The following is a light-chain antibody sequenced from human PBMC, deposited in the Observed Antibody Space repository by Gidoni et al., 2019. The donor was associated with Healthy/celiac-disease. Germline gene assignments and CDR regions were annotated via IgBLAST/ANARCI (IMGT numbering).Light chain of an antibody. Sequence: QSVLTQPPSGSGAPGQRVTISCTGSSSNSGAGYDVHWYQQLPGTAPKLLIYGNSNRPSGVPDRFSGSKSGTSASLAITGLQAEDEADYYCQSYDSSLSAVVFGGGTKLTVL. CDR3: QSYDSSLSAVV. J-gene: IGLJ2*01. CDR2: GNS. V-gene: IGLV1-40*01. CDR1: SSNSGAGYD.